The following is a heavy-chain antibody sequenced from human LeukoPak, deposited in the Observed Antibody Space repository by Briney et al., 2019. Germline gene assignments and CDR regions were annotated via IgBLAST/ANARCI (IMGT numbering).Heavy chain of an antibody. CDR3: ARDSGWYYFDY. V-gene: IGHV3-21*01. J-gene: IGHJ4*02. D-gene: IGHD6-19*01. Sequence: PGGSLRLSCAASGFTFSSYSMNWVRQAPGKGLEWVSSISSSSSYIYYADSVKGLFTISRDNAKNSLYLQMNSLRAEDTAVYYCARDSGWYYFDYWGQGTLVTVSS. CDR1: GFTFSSYS. CDR2: ISSSSSYI.